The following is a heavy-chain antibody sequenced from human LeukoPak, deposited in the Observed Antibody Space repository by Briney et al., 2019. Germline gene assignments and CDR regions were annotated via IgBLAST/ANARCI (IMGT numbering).Heavy chain of an antibody. V-gene: IGHV3-7*04. D-gene: IGHD1-1*01. CDR1: GFTFSSSA. Sequence: GGSLRLSCAASGFTFSSSAIHWVRQSSGKGLEWVANIRHDAGEKYYVDSVKGRFTISRDNAKNSLYLQMNSLRAEDTAVYYCERYWNGGNYDYWGQGTLVTVSS. J-gene: IGHJ4*02. CDR3: ERYWNGGNYDY. CDR2: IRHDAGEK.